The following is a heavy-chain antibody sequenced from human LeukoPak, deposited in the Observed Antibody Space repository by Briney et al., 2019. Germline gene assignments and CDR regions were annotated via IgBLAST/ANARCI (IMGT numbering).Heavy chain of an antibody. CDR1: GFTFSSYS. V-gene: IGHV3-21*01. J-gene: IGHJ6*04. CDR3: ARDNPHHYHGMDV. CDR2: ISSSSSYV. Sequence: PGGSLRLSCAASGFTFSSYSMSWVRQAPGKGLEWVSSISSSSSYVYYADSVKGRFTISRDNAKNSLYLQMNSLRAEDTAVYYCARDNPHHYHGMDVWGKGTTVTVSS.